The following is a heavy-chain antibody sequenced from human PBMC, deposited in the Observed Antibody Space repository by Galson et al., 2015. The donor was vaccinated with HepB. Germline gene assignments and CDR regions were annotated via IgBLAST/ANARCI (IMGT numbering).Heavy chain of an antibody. Sequence: SLRLSCAASGFTFTTNYISWVRQAPGKGLEWVSLSYSGDTSYYADSVKGRFTLSRDDSKNTVFLHMDDLRVEDTAIYYCVRDLTYNSVSPGYFDPWGQGTLVTVSS. V-gene: IGHV3-53*01. D-gene: IGHD5/OR15-5a*01. J-gene: IGHJ5*02. CDR1: GFTFTTNY. CDR2: SYSGDTS. CDR3: VRDLTYNSVSPGYFDP.